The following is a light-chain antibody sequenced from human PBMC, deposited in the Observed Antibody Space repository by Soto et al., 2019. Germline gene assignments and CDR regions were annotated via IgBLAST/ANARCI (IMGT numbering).Light chain of an antibody. CDR1: SSDVGGYNY. CDR2: EVS. CDR3: SSYTSSVTLV. Sequence: QSALTQPPSASGSLGQSVTISCTGTSSDVGGYNYVSWYQQHPGKAPKLMIYEVSNRPSGVSYRFSGSKSGNTASLTISGLQAEDEADYYCSSYTSSVTLVFGGGTKLTVL. J-gene: IGLJ2*01. V-gene: IGLV2-14*01.